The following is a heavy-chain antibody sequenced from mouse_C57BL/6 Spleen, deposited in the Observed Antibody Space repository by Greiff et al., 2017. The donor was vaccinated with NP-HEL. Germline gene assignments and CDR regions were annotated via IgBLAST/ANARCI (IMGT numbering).Heavy chain of an antibody. CDR1: GYSITSGYY. CDR2: ISYDGSN. V-gene: IGHV3-6*01. Sequence: DVQLQESGPGLVKPSQSLSLTCSVTGYSITSGYYWNWIRQFPGNKLEWMGYISYDGSNNYNPSLKNRISITRDTSKNQFFLKLNSVTTEDTATYYCARVEGPYDYDDYAMDYWGQGTSVTVSS. J-gene: IGHJ4*01. CDR3: ARVEGPYDYDDYAMDY. D-gene: IGHD2-4*01.